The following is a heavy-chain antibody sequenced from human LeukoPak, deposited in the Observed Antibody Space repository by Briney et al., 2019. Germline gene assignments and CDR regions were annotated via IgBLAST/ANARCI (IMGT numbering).Heavy chain of an antibody. CDR3: ARRLYYDSSGYYYVESAEPAFDI. D-gene: IGHD3-22*01. Sequence: PETLSLTCTVSGGSISSYYWSWIRQPPGKGLEWIGYIYYSGSTNYNPSLKSRVTISVDTSKNQFSLKLSSVTAADTAVYYCARRLYYDSSGYYYVESAEPAFDIWGQGTMVTVSS. J-gene: IGHJ3*02. V-gene: IGHV4-59*08. CDR1: GGSISSYY. CDR2: IYYSGST.